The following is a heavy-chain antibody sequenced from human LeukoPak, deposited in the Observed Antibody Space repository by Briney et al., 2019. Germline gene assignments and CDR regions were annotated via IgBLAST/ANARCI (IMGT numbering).Heavy chain of an antibody. D-gene: IGHD6-13*01. CDR3: ARSGSSSWSNPHYYYYYMDV. CDR2: IIPIFGTA. V-gene: IGHV1-69*13. J-gene: IGHJ6*03. Sequence: ASVKVSCTASGYTFTSYGISWVRQAPGQGLEWMGGIIPIFGTANYAQKLQGRVTITADESTSTAYMELSSLRSEDTAVYYCARSGSSSWSNPHYYYYYMDVWGKGTTVTISS. CDR1: GYTFTSYG.